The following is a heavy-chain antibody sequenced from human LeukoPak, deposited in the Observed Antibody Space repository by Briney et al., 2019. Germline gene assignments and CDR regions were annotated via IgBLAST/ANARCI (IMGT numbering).Heavy chain of an antibody. D-gene: IGHD1-26*01. J-gene: IGHJ6*03. CDR1: GFTFSSHA. V-gene: IGHV3-30*01. CDR3: ARGGSGSYYYYFYYMDV. Sequence: GGSLRLSCAPSGFTFSSHAMHWVRQAPGKGLEWVALISYDGSNSYYADSLKGRFTISRDNTKNTLYLQMNSLRAEDTAVYYCARGGSGSYYYYFYYMDVWGKGTTVTVSS. CDR2: ISYDGSNS.